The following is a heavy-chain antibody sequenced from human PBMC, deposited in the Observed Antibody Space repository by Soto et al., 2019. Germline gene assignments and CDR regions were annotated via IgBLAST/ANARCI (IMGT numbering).Heavy chain of an antibody. D-gene: IGHD6-19*01. Sequence: SVKVSCKASGGTFSSYAISWVRQAPGQGLEWMGGIIPIFGTANYAQKFQGRVTITADESTSTAHMELSSLRSEDTAVYYCARVRGVAEIYYGMDVWGQGTTVTVSS. J-gene: IGHJ6*02. CDR3: ARVRGVAEIYYGMDV. CDR1: GGTFSSYA. V-gene: IGHV1-69*13. CDR2: IIPIFGTA.